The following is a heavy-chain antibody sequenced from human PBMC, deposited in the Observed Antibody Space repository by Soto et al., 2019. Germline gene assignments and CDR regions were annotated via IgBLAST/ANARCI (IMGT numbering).Heavy chain of an antibody. V-gene: IGHV1-69*13. CDR1: GYTFTSYY. CDR2: IIPIFGTA. J-gene: IGHJ6*02. Sequence: SVKVSCKASGYTFTSYYISWVRQAPGQGLEWMGGIIPIFGTANYAQKFQGRVTITADESTSTAYMELSSLRSEDTAVYYCARVGSDRDTAMPDDYYYYGMDVWGQGTTVTVSS. CDR3: ARVGSDRDTAMPDDYYYYGMDV. D-gene: IGHD5-18*01.